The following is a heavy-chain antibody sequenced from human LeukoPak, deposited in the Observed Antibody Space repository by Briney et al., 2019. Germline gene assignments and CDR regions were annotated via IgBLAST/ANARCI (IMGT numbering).Heavy chain of an antibody. CDR1: GYTFTSYG. Sequence: ASVKVSCKASGYTFTSYGISWVRQAPGQGLEWMGWISGYNGNTNYAQKLQGRVTMTTDTSTSTADMELRSLRADDTAVYYCARDQGLYSSSWFDYWGQGTLVTV. V-gene: IGHV1-18*01. CDR2: ISGYNGNT. CDR3: ARDQGLYSSSWFDY. J-gene: IGHJ4*02. D-gene: IGHD6-13*01.